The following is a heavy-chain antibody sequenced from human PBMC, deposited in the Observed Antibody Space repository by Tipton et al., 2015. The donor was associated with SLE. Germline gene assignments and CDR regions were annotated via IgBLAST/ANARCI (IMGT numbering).Heavy chain of an antibody. Sequence: TLSLTCTVSGGSIRSSYCRWSRLTSGVRLDWIGYTHTGGSTNYNPSVKSRVSTSVDTSKNQFSLKLTSVTAADTAVYYCAKHHGHSYGYLYVDGWGQGTLVTVSS. CDR3: AKHHGHSYGYLYVDG. D-gene: IGHD5-18*01. J-gene: IGHJ4*02. CDR1: GGSIRSSY. CDR2: THTGGST. V-gene: IGHV4-4*08.